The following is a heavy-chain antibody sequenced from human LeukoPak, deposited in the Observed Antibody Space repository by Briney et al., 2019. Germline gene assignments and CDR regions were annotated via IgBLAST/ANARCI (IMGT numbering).Heavy chain of an antibody. V-gene: IGHV3-23*01. CDR3: AKGPVSAMVGATTLDY. CDR1: GFTFSNYA. D-gene: IGHD1-26*01. CDR2: ISGSTGST. J-gene: IGHJ4*02. Sequence: PGGSLRLSCAASGFTFSNYAMNWVRQAPGKGLEWVSLISGSTGSTYYADSVKGRFSISRDNSKNTVYLQMNSLRVEDTAVYYCAKGPVSAMVGATTLDYWGQGTLVTVSS.